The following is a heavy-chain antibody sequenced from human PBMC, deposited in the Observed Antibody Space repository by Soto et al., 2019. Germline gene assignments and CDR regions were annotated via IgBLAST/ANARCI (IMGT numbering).Heavy chain of an antibody. V-gene: IGHV3-9*01. D-gene: IGHD4-4*01. CDR2: ISWNSGSI. CDR3: AKDISDDYSNSLFDY. Sequence: GGSLRLSCAASGFTFDDYAMHWFRQAPGKGLEWVSGISWNSGSIGYADSVKGRFTISRDNAKNSPYLQMNSLRAEDTALYYCAKDISDDYSNSLFDYWGQGTLVTVSS. J-gene: IGHJ4*02. CDR1: GFTFDDYA.